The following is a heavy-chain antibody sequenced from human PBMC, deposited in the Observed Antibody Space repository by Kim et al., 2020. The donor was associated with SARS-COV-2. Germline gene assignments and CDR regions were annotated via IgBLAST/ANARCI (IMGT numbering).Heavy chain of an antibody. CDR3: ARLRFLPYNYYYMDV. CDR2: IYYSGIT. CDR1: GGSISSYY. D-gene: IGHD3-3*01. Sequence: SETLSLTCTVSGGSISSYYWSWIRQPPGKGLEWIGYIYYSGITNYNPSLKSRVTISVDTSKNQFSLKLSSVTAADTAVYYCARLRFLPYNYYYMDVWGKGPTVTVSS. J-gene: IGHJ6*03. V-gene: IGHV4-59*01.